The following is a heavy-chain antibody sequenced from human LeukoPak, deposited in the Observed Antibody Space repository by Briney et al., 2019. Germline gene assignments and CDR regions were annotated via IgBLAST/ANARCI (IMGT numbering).Heavy chain of an antibody. CDR1: GGSISSGGYY. CDR3: ARANPYYYDSSGYFDY. CDR2: IYYSGST. Sequence: PSDTLSLTCTVSGGSISSGGYYWSWIRQHPGKGLEWIGYIYYSGSTYYNPSLKSRVTISVDTSKNQFSLKLSSVTAADTAVYYCARANPYYYDSSGYFDYWGQGTLVTVSS. V-gene: IGHV4-31*03. D-gene: IGHD3-22*01. J-gene: IGHJ4*02.